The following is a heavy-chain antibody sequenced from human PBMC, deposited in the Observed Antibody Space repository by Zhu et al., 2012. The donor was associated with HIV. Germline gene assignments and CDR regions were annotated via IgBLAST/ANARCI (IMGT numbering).Heavy chain of an antibody. CDR2: IYTSGST. CDR3: ASSPSIAAEDYYFDY. V-gene: IGHV4-4*09. Sequence: QVQLQESGPGLVKPSETLSLTCTVSGGSTSSYYWSWIRQPPGKGLEWIGYIYTSGSTNYNPSLKSRVTISVDTSKNQFSLKLSSVTAADTAVYYCASSPSIAAEDYYFDYWGQGTLVTVSS. CDR1: GGSTSSYY. D-gene: IGHD6-13*01. J-gene: IGHJ4*02.